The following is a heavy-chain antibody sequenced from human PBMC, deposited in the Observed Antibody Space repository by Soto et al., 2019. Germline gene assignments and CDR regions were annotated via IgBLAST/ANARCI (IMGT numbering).Heavy chain of an antibody. CDR3: ARGASCSSASCYDNFHYGLAV. J-gene: IGHJ6*02. CDR2: ITASNGNT. V-gene: IGHV1-18*01. CDR1: GYTFTNYG. D-gene: IGHD2-2*01. Sequence: QVQLVQSGPEVKKPGASVKVSCKASGYTFTNYGITWVRQAPGQGLEWMGWITASNGNTNYAREIQGRLTLTRDTSTGTAYMEWRSLRSDDTALYYCARGASCSSASCYDNFHYGLAVWGQGTTVIVAS.